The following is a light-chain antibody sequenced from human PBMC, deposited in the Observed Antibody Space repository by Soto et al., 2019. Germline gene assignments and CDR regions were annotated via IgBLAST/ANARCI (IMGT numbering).Light chain of an antibody. J-gene: IGKJ1*01. Sequence: EIVMTQSPATLSVSPGERATFSCRASQSVSSNLAWYQQKPGQAPRLLIYGASIRATGIQARFSGSGSGTEFTLTISSLQSEDFAVYYCQHYNNWPPWTFGQGNKVDI. CDR1: QSVSSN. CDR2: GAS. V-gene: IGKV3-15*01. CDR3: QHYNNWPPWT.